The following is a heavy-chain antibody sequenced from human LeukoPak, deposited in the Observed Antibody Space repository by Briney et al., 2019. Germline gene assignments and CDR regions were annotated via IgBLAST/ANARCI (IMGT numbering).Heavy chain of an antibody. CDR3: ARADSSRSFSFFDY. D-gene: IGHD6-13*01. J-gene: IGHJ4*02. V-gene: IGHV4-4*07. Sequence: SETLSLTCTVSGASISSSYCTWIRQSAGEGLEWIGRMSSGGSTTYNPSFKGRVTMSLDTSKRQFSLNLSSVTAADTAVYYCARADSSRSFSFFDYWGQGTLVTVSS. CDR1: GASISSSY. CDR2: MSSGGST.